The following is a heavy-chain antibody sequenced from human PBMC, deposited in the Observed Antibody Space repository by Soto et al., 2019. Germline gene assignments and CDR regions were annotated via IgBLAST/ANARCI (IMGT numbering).Heavy chain of an antibody. CDR1: GYMFSNYA. J-gene: IGHJ4*02. Sequence: EVQMLESGGDLVQPGGSLRLSCAASGYMFSNYAMSWVRQAPGMGLEWVSCIDHTGSGIHYADSVKGRFTISRYNSKNTLYLQMNDLRAEDTAVYYCATAWPGKRTAGLDCWGLGTLVTVSS. CDR3: ATAWPGKRTAGLDC. V-gene: IGHV3-23*01. CDR2: IDHTGSGI.